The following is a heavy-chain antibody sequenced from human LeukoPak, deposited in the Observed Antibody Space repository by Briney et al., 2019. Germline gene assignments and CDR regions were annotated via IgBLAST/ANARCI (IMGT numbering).Heavy chain of an antibody. CDR2: TYSGGST. D-gene: IGHD6-19*01. V-gene: IGHV3-66*01. CDR3: VRDKGIAVAGTSWFDP. CDR1: GFTVSSNY. J-gene: IGHJ5*02. Sequence: GGSLRLSCAASGFTVSSNYMSWVRQAPGKGLEWVSVTYSGGSTYYADSVKSRFTIARDNSKNTLYLQMNSLRAENTAVYYCVRDKGIAVAGTSWFDPWGQGTLVSVSS.